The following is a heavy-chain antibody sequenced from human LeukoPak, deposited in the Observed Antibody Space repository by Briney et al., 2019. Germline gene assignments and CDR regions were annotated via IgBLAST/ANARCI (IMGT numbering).Heavy chain of an antibody. V-gene: IGHV3-23*01. CDR3: AKDRGRATGEFDY. D-gene: IGHD2-15*01. J-gene: IGHJ4*02. Sequence: GGSLRLSCAASGFTFSSYGMSWVRQAPGKGLEWVSAISGSGGSTYYADSVKGRFTISRDNSKNTLYLQMNSLRAEDTAVYYCAKDRGRATGEFDYWGQGTLVTVSS. CDR1: GFTFSSYG. CDR2: ISGSGGST.